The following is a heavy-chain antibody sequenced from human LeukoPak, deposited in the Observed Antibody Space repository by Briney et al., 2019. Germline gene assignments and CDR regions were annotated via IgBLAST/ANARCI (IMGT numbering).Heavy chain of an antibody. Sequence: PSETRSLTCTVSGGSISSSSYYWGWIRQPPGKGLEWIGSIYYSGSTYYNPSLKSRVTISVDTFKNQFSLKLSSVTAADTAVYYCARGIAARLNYWGQGTLVTVSS. V-gene: IGHV4-39*07. CDR3: ARGIAARLNY. J-gene: IGHJ4*02. CDR1: GGSISSSSYY. D-gene: IGHD6-6*01. CDR2: IYYSGST.